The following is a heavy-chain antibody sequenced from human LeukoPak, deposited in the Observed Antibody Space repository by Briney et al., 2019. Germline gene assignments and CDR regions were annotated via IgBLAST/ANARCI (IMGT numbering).Heavy chain of an antibody. CDR2: IDHSGST. Sequence: PSETLSLTCAVYGGSFSGYYWSWIRQPPGKGLEWIGEIDHSGSTNYNPSLKSRVTISVDTSKNQFSLKLSSVTAADTAVYYCEVEMATKGDYWGQGTLVTVSS. CDR3: EVEMATKGDY. CDR1: GGSFSGYY. J-gene: IGHJ4*02. D-gene: IGHD5-24*01. V-gene: IGHV4-34*01.